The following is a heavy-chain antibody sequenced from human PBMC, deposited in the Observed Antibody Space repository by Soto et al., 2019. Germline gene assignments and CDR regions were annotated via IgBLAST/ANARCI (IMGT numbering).Heavy chain of an antibody. V-gene: IGHV1-8*01. CDR3: ARGLTNPSWGQLLWFGTPGGSRFAFDI. J-gene: IGHJ3*02. CDR1: GYTFTSYD. D-gene: IGHD3-10*01. CDR2: MNPNSGNT. Sequence: ASVKVSCKASGYTFTSYDINWVRQATGQGLEWMGWMNPNSGNTGYAQKFQGRVTMTRNTSISTTYMELSSLRSEDTAVYYCARGLTNPSWGQLLWFGTPGGSRFAFDIWGQGTMVTVSS.